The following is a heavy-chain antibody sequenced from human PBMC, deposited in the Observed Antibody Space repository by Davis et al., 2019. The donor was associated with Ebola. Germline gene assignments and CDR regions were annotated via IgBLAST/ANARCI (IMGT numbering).Heavy chain of an antibody. J-gene: IGHJ5*02. CDR3: ARDLSDIVVVPAARNWFDP. D-gene: IGHD2-2*01. V-gene: IGHV1-69*04. CDR1: GYSFTSYW. CDR2: IIPILGIA. Sequence: SVKVSCKGSGYSFTSYWISWVRQAPGQGLEWMGRIIPILGIANYAQKFQGRVTITADKSTSTAYMELSSLRSEDTAVYYCARDLSDIVVVPAARNWFDPWGQGTLVTVSS.